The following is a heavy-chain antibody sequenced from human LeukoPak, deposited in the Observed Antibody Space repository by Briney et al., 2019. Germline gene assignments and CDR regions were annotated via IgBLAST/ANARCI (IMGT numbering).Heavy chain of an antibody. D-gene: IGHD3/OR15-3a*01. CDR3: ARGRGLEGVGLSDY. V-gene: IGHV1-18*01. CDR1: GYTFTSYG. Sequence: EASVKVSCKASGYTFTSYGISWVRQAPGQGLEWMGWISAYNGNTNYAQKLQGRVTMTTDTSTGTAYMELRSLRSDDTAVYYCARGRGLEGVGLSDYWGQGTLVTVSS. CDR2: ISAYNGNT. J-gene: IGHJ4*02.